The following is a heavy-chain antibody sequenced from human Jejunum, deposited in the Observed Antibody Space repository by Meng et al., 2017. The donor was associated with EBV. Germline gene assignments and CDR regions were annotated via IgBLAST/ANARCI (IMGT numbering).Heavy chain of an antibody. D-gene: IGHD3-16*02. CDR1: RGSFSGYY. CDR3: ARVAFSYTTRSLDS. J-gene: IGHJ4*02. CDR2: INHSGST. Sequence: QGQLQQWGAGLLKPSEPLSLACAVYRGSFSGYYWSWIRQHPGKGLEWIGEINHSGSTNYNPSLRSRVTISVETSKNQFSLRLNSVTAADTAVYYCARVAFSYTTRSLDSWGQGTLVTVSS. V-gene: IGHV4-34*02.